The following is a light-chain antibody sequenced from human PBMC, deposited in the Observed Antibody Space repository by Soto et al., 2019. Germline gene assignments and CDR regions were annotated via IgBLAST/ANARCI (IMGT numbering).Light chain of an antibody. Sequence: QSALTQPASVSGSPGQSITISCTGTSSDVGSYNLVSWYQQHPGKAPKLMIYEGSKRPSGVSNRFSGSKSGNTASLTISGLQAEDEADYYCCSYAGGSTFVFGGGTKLTVL. CDR2: EGS. CDR1: SSDVGSYNL. CDR3: CSYAGGSTFV. V-gene: IGLV2-23*03. J-gene: IGLJ3*02.